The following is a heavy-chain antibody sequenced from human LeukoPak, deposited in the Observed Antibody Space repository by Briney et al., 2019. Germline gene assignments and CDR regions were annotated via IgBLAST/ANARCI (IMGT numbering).Heavy chain of an antibody. CDR3: ATRPGRYSYGPDSDY. Sequence: ASVNVSFTVSGYTLTELSMHWVRQAPGKGLEWMGGFDPEDGETIYAQKFQGRVTMTEDTSTDTAYMELSSLRSEDTAVYYCATRPGRYSYGPDSDYWGQGTLVTVSS. V-gene: IGHV1-24*01. CDR1: GYTLTELS. CDR2: FDPEDGET. J-gene: IGHJ4*02. D-gene: IGHD5-18*01.